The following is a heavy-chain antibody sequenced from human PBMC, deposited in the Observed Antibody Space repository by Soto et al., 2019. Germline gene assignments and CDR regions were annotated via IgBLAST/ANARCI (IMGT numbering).Heavy chain of an antibody. Sequence: ASVKVSCKASGYTFTTYAMHWVRQAPGQRLEWMGWINAGNGNTKYSQKFQGRVTITRDTSASTAYMESSSLRSEDTAVYYCARTDTARGVITCYGMDVWGQGTTITVAT. D-gene: IGHD3-10*01. J-gene: IGHJ6*01. CDR3: ARTDTARGVITCYGMDV. CDR2: INAGNGNT. CDR1: GYTFTTYA. V-gene: IGHV1-3*01.